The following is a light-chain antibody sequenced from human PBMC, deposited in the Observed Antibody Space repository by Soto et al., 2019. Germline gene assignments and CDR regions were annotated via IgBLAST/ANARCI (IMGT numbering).Light chain of an antibody. CDR1: QSIGTF. V-gene: IGKV1-39*01. Sequence: DFEMTRSPSSLSAFVGDRVTMTCRASQSIGTFLSWYQQKSWRAPKLLIYAASSLQIGVPSRFSGSGSGTNFTPTISSLQPEDFATYFCQQRSNWPPITFGQGTRLEIK. CDR3: QQRSNWPPIT. J-gene: IGKJ5*01. CDR2: AAS.